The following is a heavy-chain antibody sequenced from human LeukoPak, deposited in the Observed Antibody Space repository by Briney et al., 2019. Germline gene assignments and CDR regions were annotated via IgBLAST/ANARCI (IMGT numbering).Heavy chain of an antibody. CDR2: INHSGST. J-gene: IGHJ3*02. D-gene: IGHD5-18*01. CDR1: GGSFSGCY. CDR3: ARGMRIQLWLQDSGAVDI. V-gene: IGHV4-34*01. Sequence: SETLSLTCAVYGGSFSGCYWSWIRQPPGKGLEWIGEINHSGSTNYNPSLKSRVTISVDTSKNQFSLKLSSVTAADTAVYYCARGMRIQLWLQDSGAVDIWGQGTMVTVSS.